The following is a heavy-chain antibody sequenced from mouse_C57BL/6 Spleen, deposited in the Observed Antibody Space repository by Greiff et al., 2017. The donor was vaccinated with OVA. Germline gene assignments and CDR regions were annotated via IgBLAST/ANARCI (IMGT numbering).Heavy chain of an antibody. CDR3: TRRGYGNYCFDY. CDR1: GYTFTDYE. J-gene: IGHJ2*01. CDR2: IDPETGGT. V-gene: IGHV1-15*01. D-gene: IGHD2-1*01. Sequence: VQLKESGAELVRPGASVTLSCKASGYTFTDYEMHWVKQTPVHGLEWIGAIDPETGGTAYNQKFKGKAILTADKSSSTAYMELRSLTSEDSAVYYCTRRGYGNYCFDYWGQGTTLTVSS.